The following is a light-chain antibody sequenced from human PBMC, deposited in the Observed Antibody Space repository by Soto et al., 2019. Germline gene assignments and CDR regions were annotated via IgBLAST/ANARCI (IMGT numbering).Light chain of an antibody. CDR3: HQRYNWPRVT. CDR1: QSVSSSY. Sequence: EIVLTQSPGTLSLSPGERATLSCRAIQSVSSSYLAWYQQKPGQAPRLLIYDVSNRATGIPARFSGSGSGTDFTLTITSLEPEDFAVYFCHQRYNWPRVTFGQGTRLEIK. CDR2: DVS. J-gene: IGKJ5*01. V-gene: IGKV3D-20*02.